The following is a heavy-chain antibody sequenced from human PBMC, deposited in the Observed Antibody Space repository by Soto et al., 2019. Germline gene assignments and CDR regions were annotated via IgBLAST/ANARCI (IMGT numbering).Heavy chain of an antibody. D-gene: IGHD3-3*01. CDR3: ARAPILRFLEWLPHPGDVDYVDY. CDR1: GYTFTSYY. V-gene: IGHV1-46*03. J-gene: IGHJ4*02. Sequence: GASVKVSCKASGYTFTSYYMHWVRQAPGQGLEWMGIINPSGGSTSYAQKFQGRVTMTRDTSTSTVYMELSSLRSEDTAVYYCARAPILRFLEWLPHPGDVDYVDYWGQGTLVTVSS. CDR2: INPSGGST.